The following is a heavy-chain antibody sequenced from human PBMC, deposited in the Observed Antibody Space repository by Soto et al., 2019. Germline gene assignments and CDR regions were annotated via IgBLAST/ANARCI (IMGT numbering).Heavy chain of an antibody. J-gene: IGHJ3*02. D-gene: IGHD6-13*01. CDR1: GGSISFYN. CDR2: VFHSGRT. CDR3: AKGDSTTHGDSFDI. V-gene: IGHV4-59*01. Sequence: SETLSLTCSVSGGSISFYNWNWIRQSPEKGLEWMGYVFHSGRTNYNPSLKSRVTISVDTSKNQFHLQLSAVTAADTAVYYCAKGDSTTHGDSFDIWGQGTMVTVSS.